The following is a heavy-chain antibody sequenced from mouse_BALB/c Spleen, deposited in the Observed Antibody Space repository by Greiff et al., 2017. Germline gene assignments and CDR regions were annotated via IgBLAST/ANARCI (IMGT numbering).Heavy chain of an antibody. J-gene: IGHJ4*01. Sequence: EVKLMESGPSLVKPSQTLSLTCSVTGDSITSGYWNWIRKFPGNKLEYMGYISYSGSTYYNPSLKSRISITRDTSKNQYYLQLNSVTTEDTATYYCARDYGYSYYAMDYWGQGTSVTVSS. D-gene: IGHD1-2*01. V-gene: IGHV3-8*02. CDR3: ARDYGYSYYAMDY. CDR2: ISYSGST. CDR1: GDSITSGY.